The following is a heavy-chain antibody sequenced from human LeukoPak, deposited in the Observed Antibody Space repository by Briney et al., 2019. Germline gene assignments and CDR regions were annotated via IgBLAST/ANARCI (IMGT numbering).Heavy chain of an antibody. Sequence: GASVKVSCKASGYTFTSNGISWVRQASGQGLEWMGWINPNSGGTKYAQKFQGRVTMTRDTSISTAYMDLSRLRSDDTAVYYCAILIISVAARDDFDIWDQGTMLTVSS. CDR3: AILIISVAARDDFDI. CDR1: GYTFTSNG. CDR2: INPNSGGT. V-gene: IGHV1-2*02. J-gene: IGHJ3*02. D-gene: IGHD6-19*01.